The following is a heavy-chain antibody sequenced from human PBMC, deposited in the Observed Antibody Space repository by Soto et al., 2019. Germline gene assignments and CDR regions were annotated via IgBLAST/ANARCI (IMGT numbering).Heavy chain of an antibody. J-gene: IGHJ6*03. Sequence: EVQLLESGGGLVQPGGSLRLSCAASEFTVSNYAMNGVRQAPGKGLEWVSTISGSGDSTYYADSVKGRFTISRDNSKNTLYLQMDSLRAEDTAVYYCAKSGDFGRYFYYMDVWGKGTTVTVSS. V-gene: IGHV3-23*01. CDR2: ISGSGDST. D-gene: IGHD4-17*01. CDR1: EFTVSNYA. CDR3: AKSGDFGRYFYYMDV.